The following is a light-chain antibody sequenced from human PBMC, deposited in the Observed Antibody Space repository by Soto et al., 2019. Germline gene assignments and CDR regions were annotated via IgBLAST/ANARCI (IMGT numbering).Light chain of an antibody. V-gene: IGKV3-20*01. CDR2: GAS. CDR1: QSVSGDY. J-gene: IGKJ1*01. CDR3: QQYGSSGT. Sequence: EIVLTQSPGTLSLSPGERATLSCRASQSVSGDYLVWYQQKPGQAPRLLIYGASNRATGIPDRFSGSGSGTDFTLTISRLEPEDFAVYYCQQYGSSGTFGQGTKVDI.